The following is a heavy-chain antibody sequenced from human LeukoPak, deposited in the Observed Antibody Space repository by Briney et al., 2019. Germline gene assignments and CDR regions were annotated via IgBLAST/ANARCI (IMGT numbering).Heavy chain of an antibody. CDR3: AKDGPEGGCFYFAP. V-gene: IGHV3-30*18. CDR2: ISSDGSNK. Sequence: GGSLRLSCAGSGFTFSDYGMHWVRQAPGKGLEWVAVISSDGSNKYYADSVKGRFSLSRDNSKNTVYVQMNSLRAEDTAVYYCAKDGPEGGCFYFAPWGQGPLPTVS. J-gene: IGHJ4*02. D-gene: IGHD1-14*01. CDR1: GFTFSDYG.